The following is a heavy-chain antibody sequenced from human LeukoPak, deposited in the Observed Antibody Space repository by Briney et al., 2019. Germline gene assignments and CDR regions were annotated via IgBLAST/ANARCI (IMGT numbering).Heavy chain of an antibody. CDR2: INHSGST. V-gene: IGHV4-34*01. D-gene: IGHD3-22*01. J-gene: IGHJ5*02. Sequence: PSETLSLTCAVYGGSFSGFYWSWIRQPPGKGLEWIGEINHSGSTNYNPSLKSRVTISVDTSKNQFSLKLSSVTAADTAVYYCARGSSSGIANWFDPWGQGTLVTVSS. CDR1: GGSFSGFY. CDR3: ARGSSSGIANWFDP.